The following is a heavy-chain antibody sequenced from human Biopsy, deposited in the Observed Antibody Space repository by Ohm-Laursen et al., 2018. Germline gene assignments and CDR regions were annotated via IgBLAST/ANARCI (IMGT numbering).Heavy chain of an antibody. V-gene: IGHV4-61*03. CDR2: IHNTGST. CDR3: ARHAPSYSGSYWRYFDL. CDR1: AGSVSSSSYY. D-gene: IGHD1-26*01. Sequence: SDTLSLTCAVSAGSVSSSSYYWSWIRQPPGQGLEWIGYIHNTGSTNYNPSLKSRVSISVDTSMNHLSLRLTSVTAADTAVYYCARHAPSYSGSYWRYFDLWGRGTLVTVSS. J-gene: IGHJ2*01.